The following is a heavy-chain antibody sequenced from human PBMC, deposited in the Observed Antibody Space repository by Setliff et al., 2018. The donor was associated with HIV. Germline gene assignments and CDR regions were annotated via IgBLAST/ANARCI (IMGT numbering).Heavy chain of an antibody. Sequence: HPGGSLRLSCSASKFIFSDYAMTWVRQTPGKGLEWLSGISSSGDETYYADSVKGRCTISRDNSKSALYLQINSLSAVDTAVYFCAKYGTSFYGSGSYGFDLWGQGTLVTVSS. CDR2: ISSSGDET. J-gene: IGHJ4*02. V-gene: IGHV3-23*01. D-gene: IGHD3-10*01. CDR1: KFIFSDYA. CDR3: AKYGTSFYGSGSYGFDL.